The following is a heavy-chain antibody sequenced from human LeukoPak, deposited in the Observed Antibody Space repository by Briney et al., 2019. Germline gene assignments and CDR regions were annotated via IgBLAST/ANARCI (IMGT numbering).Heavy chain of an antibody. CDR1: GYSFTSYW. J-gene: IGHJ1*01. CDR2: IYPGDSDT. V-gene: IGHV5-51*01. CDR3: ARTTVTTLAYFQH. D-gene: IGHD4-17*01. Sequence: GESLKISCKGSGYSFTSYWIGWVRQMPGEGLEWIGIIYPGDSDTRYSPSFQGQVTISADKSISTAYLQWSRLKASDTAMYYCARTTVTTLAYFQHWGQGTLVTVSS.